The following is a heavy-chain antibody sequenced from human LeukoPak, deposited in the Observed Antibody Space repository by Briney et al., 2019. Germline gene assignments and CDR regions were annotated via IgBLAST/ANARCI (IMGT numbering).Heavy chain of an antibody. V-gene: IGHV4-34*01. CDR3: ARGRFAGLDY. CDR2: INHSGST. Sequence: SETLSLTCAVYGGSFSGYYWSWIRQPPGKGLEWIGEINHSGSTNYNPSLKSRVTMSVDTSKNQFSLKLSSVTAADTAVYYCARGRFAGLDYWGQGTLVTVSS. J-gene: IGHJ4*02. CDR1: GGSFSGYY. D-gene: IGHD3-3*01.